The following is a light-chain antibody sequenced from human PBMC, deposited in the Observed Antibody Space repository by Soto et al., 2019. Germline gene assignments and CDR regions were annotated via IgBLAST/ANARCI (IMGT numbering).Light chain of an antibody. J-gene: IGKJ1*01. Sequence: EIMMTQSPDTLSVSPGERATLSCRASQSVSSKLAWYQQRPGQAPRLLIYDASTRATGIPARFSGSGSGTEFTLTITSLQSEDFAVYYCQQYDNWPRTFGQGTEVDI. V-gene: IGKV3-15*01. CDR1: QSVSSK. CDR3: QQYDNWPRT. CDR2: DAS.